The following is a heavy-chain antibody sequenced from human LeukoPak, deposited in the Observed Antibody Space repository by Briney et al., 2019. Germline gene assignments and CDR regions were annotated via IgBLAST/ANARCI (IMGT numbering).Heavy chain of an antibody. Sequence: GGSLRLSCAASGFTFSSFAMNWVRQAPGQGLEWVAVISYDGSNKYYADSVKGRFTISRDNSKNTLYRQMNSLRAEDTAVYYCARDRSWFGELLYWGQGTLVTVSS. V-gene: IGHV3-30-3*01. CDR1: GFTFSSFA. CDR3: ARDRSWFGELLY. CDR2: ISYDGSNK. J-gene: IGHJ4*02. D-gene: IGHD3-10*01.